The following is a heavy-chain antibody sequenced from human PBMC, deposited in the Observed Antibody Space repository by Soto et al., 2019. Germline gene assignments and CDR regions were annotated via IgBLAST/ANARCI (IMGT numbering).Heavy chain of an antibody. J-gene: IGHJ6*03. Sequence: SETLSLTCAVYGGSFSGYYWSWIRQPPGKGLEWIGEINHSGSTNYNPSLKSRVTISLDTSKNQFSLKLSSVTAADTAVYYCAREVNRYYMDVWGKGTTVTVSS. V-gene: IGHV4-34*01. CDR1: GGSFSGYY. CDR2: INHSGST. CDR3: AREVNRYYMDV. D-gene: IGHD3-10*01.